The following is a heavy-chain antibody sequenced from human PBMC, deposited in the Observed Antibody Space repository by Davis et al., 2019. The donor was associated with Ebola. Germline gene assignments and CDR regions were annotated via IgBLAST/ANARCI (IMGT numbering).Heavy chain of an antibody. CDR2: ISAYNGNP. CDR3: AKSGLSFGVVKYHYGMDV. CDR1: GYTFTSYG. J-gene: IGHJ6*04. Sequence: ASVKVSCKASGYTFTSYGISWVRQAPGQGLEWMGWISAYNGNPNYAQRFQDRVTMTTDTSTNTAYMEVRGLRSDDTAVYYCAKSGLSFGVVKYHYGMDVWGKGTTVTVSS. V-gene: IGHV1-18*04. D-gene: IGHD3-3*01.